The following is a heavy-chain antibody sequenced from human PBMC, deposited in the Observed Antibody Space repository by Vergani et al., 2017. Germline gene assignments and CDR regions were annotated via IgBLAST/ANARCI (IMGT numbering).Heavy chain of an antibody. CDR2: IYPDDSDT. V-gene: IGHV5-51*01. J-gene: IGHJ4*02. Sequence: EVQLVQSGAEVKKPGESLKISCKGSGYSFTSYWIGWVRQMPGKGLEWMGIIYPDDSDTRYSPSFQGQVTISADKSISTVYLQWSSLKASDTAMYYCVRHRDFIRGYGNPGIGADYWGQGALVTVSS. CDR1: GYSFTSYW. CDR3: VRHRDFIRGYGNPGIGADY. D-gene: IGHD4-17*01.